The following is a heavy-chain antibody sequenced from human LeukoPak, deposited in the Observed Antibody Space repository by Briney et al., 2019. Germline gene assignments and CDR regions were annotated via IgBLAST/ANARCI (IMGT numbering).Heavy chain of an antibody. Sequence: SETLSLTCSVSGGSISSGHYYWNWVRQPAGKGLEWIGRISSSGSTTYSPSLRSRVTMSVGTSNNHFSLRLTSVTAADTALYFCTIFVVADSDAFEIWGQGTMVTVSS. J-gene: IGHJ3*02. CDR3: TIFVVADSDAFEI. V-gene: IGHV4-61*02. D-gene: IGHD3-3*02. CDR1: GGSISSGHYY. CDR2: ISSSGST.